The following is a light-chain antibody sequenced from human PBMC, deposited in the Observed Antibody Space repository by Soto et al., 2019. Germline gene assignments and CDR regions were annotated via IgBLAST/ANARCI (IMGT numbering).Light chain of an antibody. J-gene: IGKJ5*01. CDR2: GAS. CDR3: QQYGASPR. V-gene: IGKV3-20*01. Sequence: DIVLTQSPGTLSLSPGERATLSCRASQSVSSSYLAWYQHKPGQAPRLLIYGASNRATGIPDRFSGCGSGTDFTLTINRLEPEDFAVYFCQQYGASPRFGQGTRLEIK. CDR1: QSVSSSY.